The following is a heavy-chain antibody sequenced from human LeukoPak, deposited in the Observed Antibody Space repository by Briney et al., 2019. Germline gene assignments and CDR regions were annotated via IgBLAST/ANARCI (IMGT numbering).Heavy chain of an antibody. J-gene: IGHJ6*03. CDR2: INHSGST. D-gene: IGHD2-2*02. V-gene: IGHV4-34*01. CDR1: GGSFSGYY. Sequence: SETLSLTCAVYGGSFSGYYWSWIRQPPGKGLEWIGEINHSGSTNYNPSLKSRVTISVDTSKNQFSLKLSSVTAADTAVYYCAKLARGYCSSTSCYRIYYYYMDVWGKGTTVTISS. CDR3: AKLARGYCSSTSCYRIYYYYMDV.